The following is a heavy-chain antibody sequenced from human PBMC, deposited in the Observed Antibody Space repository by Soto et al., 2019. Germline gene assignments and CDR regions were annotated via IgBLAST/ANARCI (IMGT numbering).Heavy chain of an antibody. CDR2: ISGSSTAT. V-gene: IGHV3-23*01. J-gene: IGHJ5*02. CDR1: GFTFSSYA. CDR3: VRFARVGYCDPTNCFPGWFDP. Sequence: DVQLLESGGGLVQPGGSLSLSCGASGFTFSSYAMSWVRQAPGKGLEWVSVISGSSTATYYAASVKGLIATSRDTYKSTLFLQMTSLRAEDAAVYYCVRFARVGYCDPTNCFPGWFDPWGQGTLFTVSS. D-gene: IGHD2-15*01.